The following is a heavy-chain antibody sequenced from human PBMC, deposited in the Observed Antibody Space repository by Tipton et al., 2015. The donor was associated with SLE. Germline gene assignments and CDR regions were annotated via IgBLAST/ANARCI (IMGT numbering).Heavy chain of an antibody. CDR1: GFTFSSYA. J-gene: IGHJ4*02. D-gene: IGHD2-15*01. Sequence: SLRLSCAVSGFTFSSYAMHWVRQAPGKGLEWVAVISYDGSNKYYADSVKGRFTISRDNSKNTLYLQMNSLRAEDTAVYYCARGCSGGSCYLDYWGQGTLVTVSS. V-gene: IGHV3-30-3*01. CDR3: ARGCSGGSCYLDY. CDR2: ISYDGSNK.